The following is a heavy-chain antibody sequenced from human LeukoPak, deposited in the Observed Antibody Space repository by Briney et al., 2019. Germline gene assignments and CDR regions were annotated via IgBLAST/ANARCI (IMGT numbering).Heavy chain of an antibody. V-gene: IGHV3-23*01. D-gene: IGHD3-22*01. CDR3: AKDFNSNYYDSSGYFRLPNWFDP. CDR1: GFTFSSYA. CDR2: ISGSGGST. Sequence: GGSLRLSCAASGFTFSSYAMSWVRQAPGKGLEWVSAISGSGGSTYYADSVKGRFTISRDSSKNTLYLQMNSLRAEDTAVYYCAKDFNSNYYDSSGYFRLPNWFDPWGQGTLVTVSS. J-gene: IGHJ5*02.